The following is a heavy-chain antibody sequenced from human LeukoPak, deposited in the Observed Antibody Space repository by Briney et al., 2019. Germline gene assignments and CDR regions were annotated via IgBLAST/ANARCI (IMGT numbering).Heavy chain of an antibody. D-gene: IGHD3-22*01. CDR2: ISSSGSTI. V-gene: IGHV3-11*04. CDR3: AKDYYDSSGYYLDY. CDR1: GFTFSDYY. Sequence: GGSLRLSCAASGFTFSDYYMSWIRQAPGKGLEWVSYISSSGSTIYYADSVKGRFTISRDNAKNSLCLQMNSLRAEDTAVYYCAKDYYDSSGYYLDYWGQGALVTVSS. J-gene: IGHJ4*02.